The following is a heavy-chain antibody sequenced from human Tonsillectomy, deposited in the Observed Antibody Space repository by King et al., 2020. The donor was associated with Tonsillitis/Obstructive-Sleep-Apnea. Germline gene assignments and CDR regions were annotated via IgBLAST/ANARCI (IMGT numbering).Heavy chain of an antibody. D-gene: IGHD3-10*01. V-gene: IGHV3-21*01. CDR2: ISSRSSYI. CDR3: VRTRVREVITLDFDY. Sequence: VQLVESGGGLVKPGGSLRLSCAASAFTFSTYSMNWVRQAPGKGLEWVSSISSRSSYIYYADSVKGRFTISRDNTKNSLYLQMNSLRAEDTAVYYCVRTRVREVITLDFDYWGQGTLVTVSS. CDR1: AFTFSTYS. J-gene: IGHJ4*02.